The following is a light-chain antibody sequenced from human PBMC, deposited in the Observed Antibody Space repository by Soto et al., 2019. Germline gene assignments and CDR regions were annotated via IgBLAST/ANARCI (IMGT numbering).Light chain of an antibody. CDR3: SSYRASSTTHYV. Sequence: QPASLSGSPGQSITISCTGTSSDIGGYNYVSWYQQHPGKAPKLIIHDVTNRPSGVSDRFFGSKSGNTASLTISGLQAEDEADYYCSSYRASSTTHYVFGTGTKLTVL. CDR2: DVT. J-gene: IGLJ1*01. V-gene: IGLV2-14*03. CDR1: SSDIGGYNY.